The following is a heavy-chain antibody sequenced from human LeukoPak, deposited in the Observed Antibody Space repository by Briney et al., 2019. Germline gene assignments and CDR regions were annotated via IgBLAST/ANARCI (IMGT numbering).Heavy chain of an antibody. J-gene: IGHJ3*01. Sequence: GGSLRLSCAASGFSFSSYAMTWVRQAPGKGLECVSGVSANGGSTHYADSVKGRLTISRDNSKNTLYLETNSLRDDDTAVYYCAKASWSGYSSSFGALDLWGQGTMVSVSS. CDR1: GFSFSSYA. CDR3: AKASWSGYSSSFGALDL. D-gene: IGHD2-2*01. V-gene: IGHV3-23*01. CDR2: VSANGGST.